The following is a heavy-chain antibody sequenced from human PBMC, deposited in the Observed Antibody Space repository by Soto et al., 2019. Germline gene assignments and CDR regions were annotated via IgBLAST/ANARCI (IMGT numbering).Heavy chain of an antibody. CDR3: ARDGDVNTGFGKDY. D-gene: IGHD3-16*01. J-gene: IGHJ4*02. CDR1: GFTFSRYG. Sequence: PGGSLRLSSAASGFTFSRYGMHWVRQAPGKGLEWVAFIWHDGGNKFYAESVKGRFTISRDNSKNTLYLQMASLSAEDTAMYYCARDGDVNTGFGKDYWGQGTLVTVSS. CDR2: IWHDGGNK. V-gene: IGHV3-33*01.